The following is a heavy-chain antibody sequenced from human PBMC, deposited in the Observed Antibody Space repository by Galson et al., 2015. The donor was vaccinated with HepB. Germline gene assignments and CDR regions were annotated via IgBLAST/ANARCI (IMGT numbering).Heavy chain of an antibody. CDR3: ARSDWSQGPAIEVIDY. V-gene: IGHV1-69*13. J-gene: IGHJ4*02. CDR2: IIPIFGTA. CDR1: GGTFSSYA. Sequence: SVKVSCKASGGTFSSYAISWVRQAPGQGLEWMGGIIPIFGTANYAQKFQGRVTITADESTSTAYMELSSLRSEDTAVYYCARSDWSQGPAIEVIDYWGQGTLGTVSS. D-gene: IGHD3-22*01.